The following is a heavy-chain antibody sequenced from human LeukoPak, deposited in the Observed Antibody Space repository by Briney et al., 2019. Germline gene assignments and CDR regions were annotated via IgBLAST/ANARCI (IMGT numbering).Heavy chain of an antibody. V-gene: IGHV3-33*06. CDR3: AKKAGNDYGDPNWFDP. CDR2: IWYDGTNK. D-gene: IGHD4-17*01. Sequence: GGSLRLSCAASGFTFSAYGMHWVRQAPGKGLEWVAIIWYDGTNKYYTDSVKGRFTISRDNSKNTLYLQMNSLRAEDTAVYYCAKKAGNDYGDPNWFDPWGQGTLVTVSS. CDR1: GFTFSAYG. J-gene: IGHJ5*02.